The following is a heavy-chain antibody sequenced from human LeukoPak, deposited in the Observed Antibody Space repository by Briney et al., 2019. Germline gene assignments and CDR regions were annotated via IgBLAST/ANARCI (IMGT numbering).Heavy chain of an antibody. CDR3: TTVPSTSSWYRIHY. J-gene: IGHJ4*02. D-gene: IGHD6-13*01. Sequence: GRSLRLSCAASGFTFSSYGMHWVRQAPGKGLEWVGRIESKTDGGTTDYAAPVKGRFTISRDDSKNTLYLQMNSLKTEDTAVYYCTTVPSTSSWYRIHYWGQGTLVTVSS. CDR2: IESKTDGGTT. V-gene: IGHV3-15*04. CDR1: GFTFSSYG.